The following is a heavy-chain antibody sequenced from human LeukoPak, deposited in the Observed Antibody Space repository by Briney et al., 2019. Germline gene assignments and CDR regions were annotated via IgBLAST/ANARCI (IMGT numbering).Heavy chain of an antibody. CDR2: IYTSGST. Sequence: SETLSLTCTVSGGSISSGSYYWSWIRQPAGKGLEWIGRIYTSGSTNYNPSLKSRVTISVDTSKNQFSLKLSSVTAADTAVYYCARDQGALGYWGQGTLATVSS. J-gene: IGHJ4*02. V-gene: IGHV4-61*02. CDR3: ARDQGALGY. D-gene: IGHD1-26*01. CDR1: GGSISSGSYY.